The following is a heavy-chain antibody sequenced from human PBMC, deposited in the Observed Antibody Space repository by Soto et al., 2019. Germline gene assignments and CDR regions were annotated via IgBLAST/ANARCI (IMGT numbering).Heavy chain of an antibody. J-gene: IGHJ4*02. V-gene: IGHV4-39*01. CDR2: IYYSGST. CDR3: ARLSYYDFWSGYYPADFDY. D-gene: IGHD3-3*01. CDR1: GGSISSSSYY. Sequence: SETLSLTCTVSGGSISSSSYYWGWIRQPPGKGLEWIGSIYYSGSTYYNPSLKSRVTISVDTSKNQFSLKLSSVTAADTAVYYCARLSYYDFWSGYYPADFDYWGQGTLVTVS.